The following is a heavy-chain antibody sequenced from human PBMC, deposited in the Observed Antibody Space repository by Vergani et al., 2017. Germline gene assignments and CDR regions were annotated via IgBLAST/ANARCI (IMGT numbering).Heavy chain of an antibody. V-gene: IGHV3-30*03. J-gene: IGHJ1*01. D-gene: IGHD1-1*01. CDR1: GFTSSYYG. CDR3: ATKSCGTPGCQIGYFRE. Sequence: QVHLVESGGGVVQPGRSLRLSCVVSGFTSSYYGMHWVSQAPGKGLEWVAVISYDGTQKYYADSVKGRFTISRDNSKSTLYLQMNSLRTEDTAVYYCATKSCGTPGCQIGYFRERGHGTLVTVSS. CDR2: ISYDGTQK.